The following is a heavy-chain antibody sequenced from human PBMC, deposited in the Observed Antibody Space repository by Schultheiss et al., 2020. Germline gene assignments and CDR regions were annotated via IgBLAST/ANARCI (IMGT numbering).Heavy chain of an antibody. CDR2: IKQDGSEK. J-gene: IGHJ5*02. Sequence: GGSLRLSCAASGFTFSSYWMSWVRQAPGKGLEWVANIKQDGSEKYYVDSVKGRFTISRDNAKNSLYLQINSLRAEDTAVYYCARDLRYFDWGTFNWFDPWGQGTLVTVSS. CDR1: GFTFSSYW. V-gene: IGHV3-7*01. CDR3: ARDLRYFDWGTFNWFDP. D-gene: IGHD3-9*01.